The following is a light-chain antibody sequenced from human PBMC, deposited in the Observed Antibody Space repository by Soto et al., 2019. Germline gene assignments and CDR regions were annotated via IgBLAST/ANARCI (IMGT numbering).Light chain of an antibody. V-gene: IGKV1-9*01. CDR2: AAS. J-gene: IGKJ1*01. CDR3: QQLKSYPQT. CDR1: QGISSY. Sequence: DIQLTQSPSFLSASVVDIVTITCRASQGISSYLAWYQKKPGKAPKLLMYAASTLQSGVPSRFSGSGSGTEFTLTISSLQPEDFATYYCQQLKSYPQTCGQGTKVDIK.